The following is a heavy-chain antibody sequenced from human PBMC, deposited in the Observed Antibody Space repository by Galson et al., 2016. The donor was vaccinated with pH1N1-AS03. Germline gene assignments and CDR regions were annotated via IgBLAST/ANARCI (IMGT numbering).Heavy chain of an antibody. CDR3: VREGISTGYSFDI. V-gene: IGHV3-33*08. CDR1: GFTFSTYE. CDR2: IWYDGSKK. J-gene: IGHJ3*02. D-gene: IGHD5-12*01. Sequence: SLRLSCAASGFTFSTYEFNWVRQAPGKGLEWVALIWYDGSKKDYADFVKGRFTISKDNSENRVYLQVNRLRAEDTAVYYCVREGISTGYSFDIWGQGTMVTVSS.